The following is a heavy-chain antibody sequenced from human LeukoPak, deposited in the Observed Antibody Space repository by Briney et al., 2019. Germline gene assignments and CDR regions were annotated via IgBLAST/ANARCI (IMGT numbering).Heavy chain of an antibody. CDR2: INPGGSST. D-gene: IGHD4-23*01. CDR1: GFTFSNYW. Sequence: PGGSLRLSCTASGFTFSNYWMHWVRQVPGKGLVWVSRINPGGSSTAYADSVKGRFTISRDNADNTLYLQMNSLRVEDTAVYYCARGYGGNSHPGYWGQGTLVTVSS. V-gene: IGHV3-74*01. CDR3: ARGYGGNSHPGY. J-gene: IGHJ4*02.